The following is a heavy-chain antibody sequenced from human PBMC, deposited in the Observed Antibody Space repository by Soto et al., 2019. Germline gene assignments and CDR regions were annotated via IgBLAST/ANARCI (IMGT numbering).Heavy chain of an antibody. Sequence: ETLSLTCDVSGDSISNNYWWTWVRQFPGEGLQWIGEIFHSGSTNYYPPLKNRVIISVDKSNNRFSLMLRSVTAADTAVYFCARGDFWSGSDYWGQGIQVTVSS. J-gene: IGHJ4*02. V-gene: IGHV4-4*01. D-gene: IGHD3-3*01. CDR1: GDSISNNYW. CDR3: ARGDFWSGSDY. CDR2: IFHSGST.